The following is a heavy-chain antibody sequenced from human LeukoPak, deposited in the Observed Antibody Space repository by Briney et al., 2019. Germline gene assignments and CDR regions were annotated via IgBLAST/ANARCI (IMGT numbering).Heavy chain of an antibody. J-gene: IGHJ3*02. Sequence: PGGSLRLSCAASGFTFSNAWMSWVRQAPGKGLEWVSAISYNRDATGYADSVKGRFTVSRDNAKNSLYLEMHSLRAEDTALYYCAKANWDDAFDIWGQGTMVTVSS. CDR1: GFTFSNAW. D-gene: IGHD7-27*01. CDR3: AKANWDDAFDI. CDR2: ISYNRDAT. V-gene: IGHV3-9*01.